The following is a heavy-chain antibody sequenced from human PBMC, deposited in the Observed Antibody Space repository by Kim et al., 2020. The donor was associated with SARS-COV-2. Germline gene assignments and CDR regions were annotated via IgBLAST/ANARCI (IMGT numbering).Heavy chain of an antibody. D-gene: IGHD3-10*01. Sequence: GGSLRLSCAASGFTFSSYGMHWVRQAPGKGLEWVAVISYDGSNKYYADSVKGRFTISRDNSKNTLYLQMNSLRAEDTAVYYCAKEEGELLITDYWGQGTLVTVSS. CDR3: AKEEGELLITDY. CDR2: ISYDGSNK. J-gene: IGHJ4*02. V-gene: IGHV3-30*18. CDR1: GFTFSSYG.